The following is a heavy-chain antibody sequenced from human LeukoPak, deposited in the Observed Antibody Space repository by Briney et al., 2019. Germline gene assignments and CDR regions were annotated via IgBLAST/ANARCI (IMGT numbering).Heavy chain of an antibody. Sequence: RGSLRLSCAASGFIFSSYWMQWVRHTPEEGPRWLSRINGDGTSSAYAHSVQDPFTISRDNAKTTLCLQMNSLRVDATTVYYCPRQWHTPSDNSGPGTVVTVSS. CDR3: PRQWHTPSDN. CDR2: INGDGTSS. J-gene: IGHJ4*02. V-gene: IGHV3-74*03. CDR1: GFIFSSYW. D-gene: IGHD6-19*01.